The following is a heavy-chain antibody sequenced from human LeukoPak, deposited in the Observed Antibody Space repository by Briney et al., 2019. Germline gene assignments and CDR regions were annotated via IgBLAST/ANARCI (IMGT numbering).Heavy chain of an antibody. D-gene: IGHD1-26*01. J-gene: IGHJ4*02. Sequence: GGSLRLSCAVSGFIFSHYTMTWVRQAPGKGLEWVSSINGSGDATLYADPVKGRFTISRDNSKNTLYLQMNSLRAEDTAVYYCAKASGSGSYYFDYWGQGTLVTVSS. V-gene: IGHV3-23*01. CDR1: GFIFSHYT. CDR3: AKASGSGSYYFDY. CDR2: INGSGDAT.